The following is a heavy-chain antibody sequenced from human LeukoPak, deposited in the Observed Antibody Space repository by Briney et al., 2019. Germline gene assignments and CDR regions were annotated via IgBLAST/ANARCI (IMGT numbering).Heavy chain of an antibody. Sequence: SETLSLTCTVSGGSISSSSYYWGWIRQPPGKGLEWIGSIYYSGSTYYNPSLKSRVTISVDTSKNQFSLKLSSATAADTAVYYCARLGPVWVQGEDYWGQGTLVTVSS. J-gene: IGHJ4*02. V-gene: IGHV4-39*01. CDR2: IYYSGST. CDR1: GGSISSSSYY. D-gene: IGHD3-10*01. CDR3: ARLGPVWVQGEDY.